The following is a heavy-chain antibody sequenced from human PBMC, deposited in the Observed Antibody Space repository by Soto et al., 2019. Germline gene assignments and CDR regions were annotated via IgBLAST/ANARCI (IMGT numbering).Heavy chain of an antibody. J-gene: IGHJ5*02. Sequence: QVQLAESGGGVVQPGRSLRLSCAASGFMFSLCDMHWVRQAPGKGLEWVSVIFSDGSKKYYADSVKDRFTISRDNSKNTLYLQMDSLTPEDTAVYYCGRDDLDVKGGARVVGTGPVGDLWGRGTLVTVSS. CDR3: GRDDLDVKGGARVVGTGPVGDL. CDR2: IFSDGSKK. CDR1: GFMFSLCD. D-gene: IGHD2-21*02. V-gene: IGHV3-30*03.